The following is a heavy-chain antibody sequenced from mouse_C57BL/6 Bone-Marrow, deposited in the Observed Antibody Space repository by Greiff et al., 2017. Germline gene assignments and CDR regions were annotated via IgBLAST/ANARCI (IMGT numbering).Heavy chain of an antibody. CDR1: GYTFTSYW. Sequence: QVQLQQSGAELVKPGASVKLSCKASGYTFTSYWMQWVKQRPGQGLEWIGEIDPSDSYTNYNQKFKGKATLTVDTSSSTAYMQLSSLTSTDSAVYYCAREDITTVVADYYAMDYWGQGTSVTVSS. D-gene: IGHD1-1*01. V-gene: IGHV1-50*01. CDR2: IDPSDSYT. J-gene: IGHJ4*01. CDR3: AREDITTVVADYYAMDY.